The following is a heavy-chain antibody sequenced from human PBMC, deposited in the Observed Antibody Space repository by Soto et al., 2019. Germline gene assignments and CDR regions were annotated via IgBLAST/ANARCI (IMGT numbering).Heavy chain of an antibody. CDR1: GFTFSSYA. CDR3: AKDDYVWGSYRPNWFDP. CDR2: ISGSGGST. V-gene: IGHV3-23*01. Sequence: PGGSLRLSCAAPGFTFSSYAMSWVRQAPGKGLEWVSAISGSGGSTYYADSVKGRFTISRDNSKNTLYLQMNSLRAEDTAVYYCAKDDYVWGSYRPNWFDPWGQGTLVTVSS. J-gene: IGHJ5*02. D-gene: IGHD3-16*02.